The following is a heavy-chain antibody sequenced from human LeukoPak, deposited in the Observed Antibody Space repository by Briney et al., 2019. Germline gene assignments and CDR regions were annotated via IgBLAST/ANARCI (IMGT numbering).Heavy chain of an antibody. Sequence: SETLSLTCAVSDDSITMYYWTWIRQPPGKGLEWIGYIYYSGSTYYNPSLKSRVTISVDTSKNQFSLKLSSVTAADTAVYYCASSSGSYYMSAFDIWGQGTMVTVSS. CDR1: DDSITMYY. CDR3: ASSSGSYYMSAFDI. J-gene: IGHJ3*02. CDR2: IYYSGST. V-gene: IGHV4-59*12. D-gene: IGHD1-26*01.